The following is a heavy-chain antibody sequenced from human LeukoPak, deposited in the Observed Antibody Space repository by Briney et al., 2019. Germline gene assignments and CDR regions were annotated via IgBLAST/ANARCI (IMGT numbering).Heavy chain of an antibody. Sequence: SQTLSLTCTVSGGSISSGSYYWSWIRQPAGKGLEWIGRIYTSGSTNYNPSLKSRVTISVDTSKNQFSLKLSSVTAADTAVYYCARGGPGESVGYWGQGTLVTVSS. CDR2: IYTSGST. V-gene: IGHV4-61*02. D-gene: IGHD4-17*01. J-gene: IGHJ4*02. CDR1: GGSISSGSYY. CDR3: ARGGPGESVGY.